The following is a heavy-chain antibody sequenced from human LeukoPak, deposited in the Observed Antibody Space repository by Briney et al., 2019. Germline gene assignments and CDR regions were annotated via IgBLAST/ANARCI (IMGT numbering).Heavy chain of an antibody. D-gene: IGHD2-15*01. J-gene: IGHJ4*02. V-gene: IGHV3-23*01. Sequence: GGSLRLSCAASGFTFSSYAMSGVRQAPGKGLEWVSAISGSGGSTYYADSVKGRFTISRDNSKNTLYLQMNSLRAEDTAVYYCAKDLSCSGATCCSAFDYWGQGTLVTVSS. CDR1: GFTFSSYA. CDR3: AKDLSCSGATCCSAFDY. CDR2: ISGSGGST.